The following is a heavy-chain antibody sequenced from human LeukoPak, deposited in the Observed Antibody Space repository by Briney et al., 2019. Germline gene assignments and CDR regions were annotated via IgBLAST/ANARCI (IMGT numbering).Heavy chain of an antibody. V-gene: IGHV3-30*03. CDR1: GFTFSSYG. Sequence: GWTLRLSCAASGFTFSSYGMSWVRQAPGKGLEWVAVISYDGSNKYYADSVKGRFTISRDNSKNTLYLQMNSLRAEDTAVYYCAREIYEVAAYFDYWGQGTLVTVSS. CDR3: AREIYEVAAYFDY. D-gene: IGHD2-15*01. CDR2: ISYDGSNK. J-gene: IGHJ4*02.